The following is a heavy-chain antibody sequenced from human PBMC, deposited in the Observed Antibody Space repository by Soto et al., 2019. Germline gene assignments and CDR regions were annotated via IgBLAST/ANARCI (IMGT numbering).Heavy chain of an antibody. CDR1: GGSISSSSYY. V-gene: IGHV4-39*01. CDR3: ARLRGSRGRDRDLTWFDP. Sequence: PSETLSLTCTVSGGSISSSSYYWGWIRQPPGKGLEWIGSIYYSGSTYYNPSLKSRVTISVDTSKNQFSLKLSSVTAADTAVYYCARLRGSRGRDRDLTWFDPWGQGTLVTVSS. J-gene: IGHJ5*02. D-gene: IGHD2-21*01. CDR2: IYYSGST.